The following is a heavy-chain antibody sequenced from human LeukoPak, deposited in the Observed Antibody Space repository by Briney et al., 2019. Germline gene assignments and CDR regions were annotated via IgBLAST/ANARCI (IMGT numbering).Heavy chain of an antibody. J-gene: IGHJ5*02. D-gene: IGHD1-26*01. CDR3: ARGHPRQNLVGATSYNWFDP. Sequence: ASVKVSCKASGYTFTSYGISWVRQAPGQGLEWMGWISAYNGNTNYAQKLQGRVTMTTDTSTSTAYMELRSLRSDDTAVYYCARGHPRQNLVGATSYNWFDPWGQGTLVTVSS. V-gene: IGHV1-18*01. CDR2: ISAYNGNT. CDR1: GYTFTSYG.